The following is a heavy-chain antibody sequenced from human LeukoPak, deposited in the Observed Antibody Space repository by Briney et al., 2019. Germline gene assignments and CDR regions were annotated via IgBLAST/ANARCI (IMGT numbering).Heavy chain of an antibody. D-gene: IGHD3-10*01. CDR1: GFTVSSNY. CDR3: ARGVLWFGEGAFDI. CDR2: ISTTSTYI. V-gene: IGHV3-21*01. J-gene: IGHJ3*02. Sequence: PGGSLRLSCAVSGFTVSSNYMSWVRQAPGKGLEWVSTISTTSTYIYYADSVKGRFTISRDNAKNSLYLQMNSLRAEDTAVYYCARGVLWFGEGAFDIWGQGTMVTVSS.